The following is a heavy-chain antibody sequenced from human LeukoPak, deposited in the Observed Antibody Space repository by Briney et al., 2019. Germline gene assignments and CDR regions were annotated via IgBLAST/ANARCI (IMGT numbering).Heavy chain of an antibody. CDR3: ARERQLERLAFGKEGSAFDY. CDR1: GMTFNSYT. Sequence: PGGSLRLSCAASGMTFNSYTMNWVRQAPGKGLEWVSSISSSSSYIYYAASVKGRFTISRANAKNSLYLQMNRLRAEDTAVYYCARERQLERLAFGKEGSAFDYWGQGTLVTVSS. V-gene: IGHV3-21*01. J-gene: IGHJ4*02. CDR2: ISSSSSYI. D-gene: IGHD1-1*01.